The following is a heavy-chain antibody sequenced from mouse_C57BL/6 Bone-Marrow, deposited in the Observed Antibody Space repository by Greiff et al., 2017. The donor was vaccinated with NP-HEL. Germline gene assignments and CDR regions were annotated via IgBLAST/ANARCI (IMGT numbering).Heavy chain of an antibody. CDR3: TTGIYYGNYWYFDV. J-gene: IGHJ1*03. CDR2: IHPNSGST. V-gene: IGHV1-64*01. Sequence: QVQLQQPGAELVKPGASVKLSCKASGYTFTSYWMHWVKQRPGQGLEWIGMIHPNSGSTNYNEKFKSKATLTVDKSSSTAYMQLSSLTSEDTAVYYCTTGIYYGNYWYFDVWGTGTTVTVSS. D-gene: IGHD2-1*01. CDR1: GYTFTSYW.